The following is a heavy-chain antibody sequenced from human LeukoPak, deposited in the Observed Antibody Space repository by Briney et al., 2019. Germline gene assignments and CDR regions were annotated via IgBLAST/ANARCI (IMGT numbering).Heavy chain of an antibody. D-gene: IGHD1-26*01. J-gene: IGHJ5*02. Sequence: SETLSLTCTVSGGSISSYYWSWLRQPPGQGLEWIAYIHSSGYTNYNPSLKSRVTISVDTSQNQFSLKVTSVTAADTAVYYCAKRQGPNSGSYDYFDPWGQGTLVTVSS. CDR1: GGSISSYY. CDR3: AKRQGPNSGSYDYFDP. V-gene: IGHV4-4*09. CDR2: IHSSGYT.